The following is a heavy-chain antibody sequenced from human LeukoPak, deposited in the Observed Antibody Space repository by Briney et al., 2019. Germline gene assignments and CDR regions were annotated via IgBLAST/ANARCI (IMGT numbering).Heavy chain of an antibody. Sequence: ASVKVSCKAPGYTFTSYYMHWVRQAPGQGLEWMGIINPSGGSTSYAQKFQGRVTMTRDTSTSTVYMELSSLRSEDTAVYYCARGYSSSPPWYNWFDPWGQGTLVTVSS. CDR1: GYTFTSYY. CDR2: INPSGGST. CDR3: ARGYSSSPPWYNWFDP. V-gene: IGHV1-46*01. J-gene: IGHJ5*02. D-gene: IGHD6-6*01.